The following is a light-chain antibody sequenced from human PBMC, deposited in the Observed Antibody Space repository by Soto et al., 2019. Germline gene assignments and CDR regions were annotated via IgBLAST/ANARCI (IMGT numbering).Light chain of an antibody. CDR2: GAS. CDR1: QSGPSNY. Sequence: EIVLTQSPGTLSLSPGERATLSCRASQSGPSNYLAWYQQRPGQAPRLLIYGASTRAAGVPDRFSGSGSGTEFTLTINRLEPEDFAVFYCHQYDRSAIFTFGPGNTVDIK. V-gene: IGKV3-20*01. CDR3: HQYDRSAIFT. J-gene: IGKJ3*01.